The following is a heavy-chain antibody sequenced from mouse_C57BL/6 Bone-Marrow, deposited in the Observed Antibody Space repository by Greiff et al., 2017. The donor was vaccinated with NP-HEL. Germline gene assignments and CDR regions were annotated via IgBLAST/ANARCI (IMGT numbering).Heavy chain of an antibody. CDR2: IDPEDGDN. CDR1: GFNIKDYY. CDR3: TTSYYYGSSPFAY. D-gene: IGHD1-1*01. Sequence: EVQLQQSGAELVRPGASVKLSCTASGFNIKDYYMHWVKQRPEQGLEWIGRIDPEDGDNEYAPKFQGKATMTADTSSNTAYLQLSSLTSEDTAVYYCTTSYYYGSSPFAYWGQGTLVTVSA. V-gene: IGHV14-1*01. J-gene: IGHJ3*01.